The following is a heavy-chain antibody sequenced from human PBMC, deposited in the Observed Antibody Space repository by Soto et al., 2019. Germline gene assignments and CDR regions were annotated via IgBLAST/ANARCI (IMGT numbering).Heavy chain of an antibody. CDR1: GFTFSNAW. CDR2: IKSKTGGGTT. Sequence: GGSLRLSCAASGFTFSNAWMSWVRQAPGKGLEWVGRIKSKTGGGTTDYAAPVKGRFTISRDDSKNTLYLQMNSLKTEDTAVYYCTAPIVGATHDAFDIWGQGTMVTVSS. CDR3: TAPIVGATHDAFDI. D-gene: IGHD1-26*01. J-gene: IGHJ3*02. V-gene: IGHV3-15*01.